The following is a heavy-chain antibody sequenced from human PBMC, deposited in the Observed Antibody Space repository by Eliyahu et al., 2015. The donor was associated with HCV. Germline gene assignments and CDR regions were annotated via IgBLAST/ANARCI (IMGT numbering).Heavy chain of an antibody. J-gene: IGHJ4*02. D-gene: IGHD3-10*01. CDR1: GFTFHDYA. V-gene: IGHV3-9*01. CDR3: AKDITSMVRGGGFDY. Sequence: EVQLVESGGDLVQPGRSLRLSCTVSGFTFHDYAMHWVRQAPGKGLEGVSGISWNSGTIAYADSVKGRFTISRDNARNSLFLQMNSLRREDTAFYYCAKDITSMVRGGGFDYWGQGTLVTVSS. CDR2: ISWNSGTI.